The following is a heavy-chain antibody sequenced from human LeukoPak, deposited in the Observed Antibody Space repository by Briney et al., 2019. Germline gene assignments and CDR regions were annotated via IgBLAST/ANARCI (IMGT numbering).Heavy chain of an antibody. CDR2: ISAYNGNT. J-gene: IGHJ5*02. CDR3: ARALAAAGRFDP. D-gene: IGHD6-13*01. CDR1: GYTFTSYG. Sequence: ASVKVSCKASGYTFTSYGISWVRQAPGQGLEWMGWISAYNGNTNYAQKLQGRVAMTTDTSTSTAYMELRSLRSDDTAVYYCARALAAAGRFDPWGQGTLVTVSS. V-gene: IGHV1-18*01.